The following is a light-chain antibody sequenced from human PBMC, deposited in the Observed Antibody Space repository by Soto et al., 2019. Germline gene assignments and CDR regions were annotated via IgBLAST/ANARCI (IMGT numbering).Light chain of an antibody. CDR2: EVT. Sequence: QSVLTQPASVSGSPGQSITISSTGTGSDIGGYNYVSWYQQHPGKAPKLLIYEVTHRPSGVSDRFSGSKSANTAALTISGLQAEDEADYYCVSYTSSTTHVVFGGGTKVTVL. CDR1: GSDIGGYNY. V-gene: IGLV2-14*01. CDR3: VSYTSSTTHVV. J-gene: IGLJ2*01.